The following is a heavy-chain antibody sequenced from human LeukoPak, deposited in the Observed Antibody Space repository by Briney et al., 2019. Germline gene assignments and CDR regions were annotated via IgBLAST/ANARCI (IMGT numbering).Heavy chain of an antibody. CDR3: ARDEPRQLDYFDY. Sequence: SETLSLTCTVSGGSISNYYWSWIRQPAGKGLEWIGRIYTTGSTSYNPSLKSRVTMSVDTSKNQFSLKLRSVTAADTAVYYCARDEPRQLDYFDYWGQGTLVTVSS. D-gene: IGHD1-14*01. V-gene: IGHV4-4*07. CDR2: IYTTGST. CDR1: GGSISNYY. J-gene: IGHJ4*02.